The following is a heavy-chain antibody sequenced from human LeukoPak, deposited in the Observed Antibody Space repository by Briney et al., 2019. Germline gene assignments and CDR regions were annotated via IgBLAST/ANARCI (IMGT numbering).Heavy chain of an antibody. CDR3: ARGGGGAYVHYFDY. V-gene: IGHV4-59*01. CDR2: IYYSGNT. CDR1: GGSISSYY. Sequence: SETLSLTCSVSGGSISSYYWSWIRQPPGKGLEWIGYIYYSGNTNYNPSLKSRVTISVDTAKNQFSLNLGSVTAADTAVYYCARGGGGAYVHYFDYWGQGTLVTVSS. J-gene: IGHJ4*02. D-gene: IGHD5-12*01.